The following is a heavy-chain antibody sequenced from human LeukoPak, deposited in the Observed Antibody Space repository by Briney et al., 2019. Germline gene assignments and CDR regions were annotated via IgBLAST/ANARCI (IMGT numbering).Heavy chain of an antibody. CDR2: IYYSGST. Sequence: SETLSLTCTVSGGSISSGDYYWSWIRQPPEKGLEWIGYIYYSGSTYYNPSLKSRVTISVDTSRNQLSLKLRSVTAADTAVYYCASPAWDDFWSGLPENAFNIWGQGTMVTVSS. CDR1: GGSISSGDYY. D-gene: IGHD3-3*01. CDR3: ASPAWDDFWSGLPENAFNI. J-gene: IGHJ3*02. V-gene: IGHV4-30-4*08.